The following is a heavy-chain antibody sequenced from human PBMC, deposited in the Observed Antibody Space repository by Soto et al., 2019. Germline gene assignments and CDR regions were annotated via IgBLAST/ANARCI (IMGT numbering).Heavy chain of an antibody. Sequence: SETLSLTCTVSGGSISSYYWSWIRQPPGKGLEWIGYIYYSGSTNYNPSLKSRVTISVDTSKNQFSLKLSSVTAADTAVYYCARDELGYCSGGSCYTQYYYYGMDVWGQGTTVTVS. CDR3: ARDELGYCSGGSCYTQYYYYGMDV. J-gene: IGHJ6*02. CDR1: GGSISSYY. CDR2: IYYSGST. V-gene: IGHV4-59*01. D-gene: IGHD2-15*01.